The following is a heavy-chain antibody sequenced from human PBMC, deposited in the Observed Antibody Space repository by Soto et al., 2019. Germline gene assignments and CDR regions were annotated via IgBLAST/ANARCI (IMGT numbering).Heavy chain of an antibody. CDR3: AKESRGFDAFAI. Sequence: QVQLVQSGAEVKKPGSSVKVSCKASGGTFSSYAISWVRQAPGQGLEWMGGIIPIFGTANYAQKFQGRVTIPANESASTAYTELSSMRSEDTAVYYCAKESRGFDAFAIWGQRTIVTVSS. V-gene: IGHV1-69*12. J-gene: IGHJ3*02. CDR2: IIPIFGTA. D-gene: IGHD6-19*01. CDR1: GGTFSSYA.